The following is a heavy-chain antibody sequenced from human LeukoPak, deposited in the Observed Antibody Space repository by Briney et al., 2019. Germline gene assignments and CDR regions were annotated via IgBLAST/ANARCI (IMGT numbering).Heavy chain of an antibody. CDR3: ARQSVWFGEFSWFDP. D-gene: IGHD3-10*01. Sequence: GESLKISCKGSGYSFTSYWSGGLRQMPGKGLEWMGIIYPGDSDTRYSPSFQGQVTISADKSISTAYLQWSSLKASDTAMYYCARQSVWFGEFSWFDPWGQGTLVTASS. CDR2: IYPGDSDT. CDR1: GYSFTSYW. J-gene: IGHJ5*02. V-gene: IGHV5-51*01.